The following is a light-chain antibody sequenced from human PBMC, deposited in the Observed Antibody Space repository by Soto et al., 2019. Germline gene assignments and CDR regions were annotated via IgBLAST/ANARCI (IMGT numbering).Light chain of an antibody. CDR2: DAS. Sequence: EIVLTQSPATLSLSPGDTATLSCRASQSVSTWLTWYQQKPGQAPRLLIYDASNRATGIPARFSGSGSGTDFTLTISSLEPEDFAVYDCQQRSNWITFGQGTRLE. CDR3: QQRSNWIT. V-gene: IGKV3-11*01. CDR1: QSVSTW. J-gene: IGKJ5*01.